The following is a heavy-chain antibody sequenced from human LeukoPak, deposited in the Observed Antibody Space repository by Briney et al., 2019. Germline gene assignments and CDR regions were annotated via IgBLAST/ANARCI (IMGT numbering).Heavy chain of an antibody. D-gene: IGHD3-10*01. V-gene: IGHV3-23*01. Sequence: GGSLRLSCAASGFTFGSYAMSWVRQAPGKGLEWVSAISGSGGSTYYADSVKGRFTISKDNSKNTLYLQMNSLRAEDTAVYYCAKLSDYYGSGESFDYWGQGTLVTVSS. CDR2: ISGSGGST. J-gene: IGHJ4*02. CDR3: AKLSDYYGSGESFDY. CDR1: GFTFGSYA.